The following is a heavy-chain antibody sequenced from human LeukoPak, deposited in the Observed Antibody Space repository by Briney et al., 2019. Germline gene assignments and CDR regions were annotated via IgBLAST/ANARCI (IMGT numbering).Heavy chain of an antibody. CDR2: IYHSGST. V-gene: IGHV4-38-2*02. CDR1: SYSISSGYY. D-gene: IGHD1-26*01. Sequence: SETLSLTCTVSSYSISSGYYWGRIRQPPGKGLEWIGSIYHSGSTYYNPSLKSRVTISVDTSKNQFSLKLSSATAADTAVYYCAREIVGATEGYWGQGTLVTVSS. J-gene: IGHJ4*02. CDR3: AREIVGATEGY.